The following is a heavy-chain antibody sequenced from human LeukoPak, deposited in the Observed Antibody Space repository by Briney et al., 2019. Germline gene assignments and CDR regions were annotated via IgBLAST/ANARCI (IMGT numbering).Heavy chain of an antibody. CDR3: ARDKGPYWYFDL. CDR2: IHNSGST. CDR1: GGSVSSYY. V-gene: IGHV4-59*02. J-gene: IGHJ2*01. Sequence: SETLSLTCTVSGGSVSSYYWNWIRQPPGKGLEWIGNIHNSGSTGYNPPLKSRVTMSVDTSKNQISLMLNSVTAADTAVYYCARDKGPYWYFDLWGRGTLVTVSS.